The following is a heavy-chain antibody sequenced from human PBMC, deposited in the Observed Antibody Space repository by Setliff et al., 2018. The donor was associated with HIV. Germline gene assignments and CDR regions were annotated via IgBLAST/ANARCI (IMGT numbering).Heavy chain of an antibody. CDR3: GVGLIAAFVDY. CDR1: GYTFTSYY. Sequence: ASVKVSCKASGYTFTSYYMHWVRQAPGQGLEWMGIINPSGGSTSYAQKFQGRVTMTRDTSTSTVYMELSSLRSEDTAVYFCGVGLIAAFVDYWGQGALVTVSS. J-gene: IGHJ4*02. CDR2: INPSGGST. D-gene: IGHD2-15*01. V-gene: IGHV1-46*01.